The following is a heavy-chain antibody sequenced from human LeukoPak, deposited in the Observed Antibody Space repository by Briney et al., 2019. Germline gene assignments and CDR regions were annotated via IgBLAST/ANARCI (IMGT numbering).Heavy chain of an antibody. CDR3: ARGGSSWPNYYYYMDV. Sequence: SETLSLTCTVSGGSISSYYWSWIRQPAGKGLEWIGRIYTSGSTNYNPPLKSRVTMSVDTSKNQFSLKLSSVTAADTAVYYCARGGSSWPNYYYYMDVWGKGTTVTVSS. CDR2: IYTSGST. D-gene: IGHD6-13*01. CDR1: GGSISSYY. V-gene: IGHV4-4*07. J-gene: IGHJ6*03.